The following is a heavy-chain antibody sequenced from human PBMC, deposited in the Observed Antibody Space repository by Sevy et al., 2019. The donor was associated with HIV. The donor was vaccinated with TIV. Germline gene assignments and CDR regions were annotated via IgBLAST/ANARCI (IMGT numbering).Heavy chain of an antibody. V-gene: IGHV1-18*01. CDR1: SYSFTNYG. Sequence: ASVKVSCQPSSYSFTNYGITWVRQAPGQGLEWMGWISTYDGNTNYAQNFQGRVTMTTDTSSTTAYMELRSLRSDDTAIYFCERDSMPLVQGLVITTYFYGMDVWGQGTAVTVSS. CDR2: ISTYDGNT. J-gene: IGHJ6*02. D-gene: IGHD3-10*01. CDR3: ERDSMPLVQGLVITTYFYGMDV.